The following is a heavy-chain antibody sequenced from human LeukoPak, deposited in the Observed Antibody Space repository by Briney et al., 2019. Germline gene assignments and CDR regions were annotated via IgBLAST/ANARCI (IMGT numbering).Heavy chain of an antibody. CDR2: ISGSGGST. V-gene: IGHV3-23*01. CDR1: GFTFSSYA. D-gene: IGHD6-13*01. CDR3: ARGWGGSSWPFDY. J-gene: IGHJ4*02. Sequence: GGSLRLSCAASGFTFSSYAMSWVRQAPGKGLEWVSAISGSGGSTYYADSVKGRFTISRDNSKNTLYLQMNSLRPEDAAVYYCARGWGGSSWPFDYWGQGTLVTVSS.